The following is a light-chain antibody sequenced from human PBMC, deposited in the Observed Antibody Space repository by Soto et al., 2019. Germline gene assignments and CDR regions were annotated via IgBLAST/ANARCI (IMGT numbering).Light chain of an antibody. Sequence: DTQMTQSPSSLSASVGDSVTITCRASRNISLYLAWFQQRPGKAPKCLVYAATSLQSGVPSRFSGSGSGTDFSLTINNVQPEDFAAYYCQQYNSYPPTFGPGTKVDLK. V-gene: IGKV1-16*01. CDR3: QQYNSYPPT. CDR1: RNISLY. J-gene: IGKJ3*01. CDR2: AAT.